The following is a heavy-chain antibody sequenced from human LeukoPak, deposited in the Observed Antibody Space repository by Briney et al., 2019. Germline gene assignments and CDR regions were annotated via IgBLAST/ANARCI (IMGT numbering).Heavy chain of an antibody. CDR3: ARERSSQGYFDF. V-gene: IGHV5-51*01. CDR2: IHTGNSDS. D-gene: IGHD6-6*01. Sequence: GESLKISCKGSGYFVTHHWIGWVRQMPGKGLEWMSIIHTGNSDSKYSPSFQGQVTMSVDKSISTAYLQWSSLKASDTAMCYCARERSSQGYFDFWGQGTLVTVSS. J-gene: IGHJ4*02. CDR1: GYFVTHHW.